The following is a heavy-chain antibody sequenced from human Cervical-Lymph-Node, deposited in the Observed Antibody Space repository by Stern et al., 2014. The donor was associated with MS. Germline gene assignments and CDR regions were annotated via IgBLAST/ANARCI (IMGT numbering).Heavy chain of an antibody. CDR2: IIPLFGTT. V-gene: IGHV1-69*01. CDR1: RDTFNSYG. CDR3: AREENGFTMIRGAQKYYYNGLDV. D-gene: IGHD3-16*01. Sequence: QVQLGQSEAEVKKPGSSVTVSCKTSRDTFNSYGITWVRQAPGQGLEWMGGIIPLFGTTNYAQKFQGRVTFTADEATTTVYMEMSSLGFEDTAIFYCAREENGFTMIRGAQKYYYNGLDVWGQGTTVTVSS. J-gene: IGHJ6*02.